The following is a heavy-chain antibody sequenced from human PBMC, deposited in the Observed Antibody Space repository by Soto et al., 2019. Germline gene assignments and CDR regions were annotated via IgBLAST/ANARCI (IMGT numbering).Heavy chain of an antibody. D-gene: IGHD6-25*01. Sequence: QVQLVQSGAEVKKPRSSVKVSCKSSGGGFNSYSISWVRQAPGQGLEWMGVIIPIFGTPTYAQKFQGRVTITADKSTSTAYMEVSRLTSEDTAVYYCARGGPVIIPAATNWFDPWGQGTLVTVSS. CDR3: ARGGPVIIPAATNWFDP. V-gene: IGHV1-69*06. CDR2: IIPIFGTP. CDR1: GGGFNSYS. J-gene: IGHJ5*02.